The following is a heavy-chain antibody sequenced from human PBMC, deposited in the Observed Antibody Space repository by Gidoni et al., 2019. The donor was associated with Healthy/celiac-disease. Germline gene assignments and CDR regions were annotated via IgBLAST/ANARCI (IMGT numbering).Heavy chain of an antibody. CDR2: INPNSGGT. CDR1: GYTFPGYY. V-gene: IGHV1-2*02. Sequence: QVQLVQSGAEVKKPGASVKVSCKASGYTFPGYYMHWVRQASGQGLEWMGWINPNSGGTNYAQKFQGRVTMTRDTSISTAYMELSRLRSDDTAVYYCARLNYYDSSGYDYWGQGTLVTVSS. J-gene: IGHJ4*02. CDR3: ARLNYYDSSGYDY. D-gene: IGHD3-22*01.